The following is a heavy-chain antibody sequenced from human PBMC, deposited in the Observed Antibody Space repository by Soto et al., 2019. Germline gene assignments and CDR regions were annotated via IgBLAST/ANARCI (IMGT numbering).Heavy chain of an antibody. D-gene: IGHD6-13*01. Sequence: EVQLVESGGGLVQPGGSLRLSCAASGFTSSSYWMNWVRQAPGKGLEWVANIKQDGSEKYYEDSVKGRFTISRDNIKNSRYLQMYSLRAEDTAGYYCAREQLQVVIPDYWGQGTLVTVSS. CDR2: IKQDGSEK. CDR1: GFTSSSYW. V-gene: IGHV3-7*01. J-gene: IGHJ4*02. CDR3: AREQLQVVIPDY.